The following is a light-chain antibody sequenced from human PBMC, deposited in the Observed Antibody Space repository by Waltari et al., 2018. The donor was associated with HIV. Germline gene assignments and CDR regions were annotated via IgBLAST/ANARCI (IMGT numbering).Light chain of an antibody. CDR2: DAL. CDR1: QDIWRY. CDR3: QQYSHLPVT. Sequence: DIQTTQSPSSLSASVGDRVTITCRASQDIWRYLNWYQQKPGRAPKLLIYDALNLETGVPSRFSGSGSGTDFTFTISSLQPEDFATYFCQQYSHLPVTFGPGTKVDVK. J-gene: IGKJ3*01. V-gene: IGKV1-33*01.